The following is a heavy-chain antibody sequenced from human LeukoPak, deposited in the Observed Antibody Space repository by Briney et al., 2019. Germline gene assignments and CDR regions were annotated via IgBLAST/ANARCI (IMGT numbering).Heavy chain of an antibody. Sequence: ASVNLSCKASGFTFTGYYMNWVRQAPGQGLEWMGWIIPNSGGSNYAEKVQGRVTMTRDTSISTAYMELSRLTSDDTAVYYCARGVYGGNEVDYWGQGTLVTVSS. D-gene: IGHD4-23*01. CDR2: IIPNSGGS. CDR1: GFTFTGYY. J-gene: IGHJ4*02. CDR3: ARGVYGGNEVDY. V-gene: IGHV1-2*02.